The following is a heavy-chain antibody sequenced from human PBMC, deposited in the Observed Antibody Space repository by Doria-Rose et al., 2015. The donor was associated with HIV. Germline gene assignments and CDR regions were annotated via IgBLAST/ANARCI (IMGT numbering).Heavy chain of an antibody. Sequence: TLSLTRTVSGGSISGFYWSWFRQPPGKGLEWVGYIYYAGATYYTPSLNSRVTISLDMSKNQLSLRLRSVTAADTAFYYCARALDYDTGKSDAFDIWGQGTLVTVSS. V-gene: IGHV4-59*01. D-gene: IGHD3-22*01. CDR2: IYYAGAT. J-gene: IGHJ3*02. CDR1: GGSISGFY. CDR3: ARALDYDTGKSDAFDI.